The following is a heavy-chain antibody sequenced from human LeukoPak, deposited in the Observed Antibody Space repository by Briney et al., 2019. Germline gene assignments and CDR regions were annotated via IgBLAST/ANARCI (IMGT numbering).Heavy chain of an antibody. D-gene: IGHD3-22*01. CDR2: INHSGST. CDR3: ARGIYYDSSGPDY. Sequence: KPSETLSLTCAVYGGSFSGYYWSWIRQPPGKGLEWIGEINHSGSTNYNPSLKSRVTISVDTSKNQFSLKLSSVTAADTAVHYCARGIYYDSSGPDYWGQGTLVTVSS. CDR1: GGSFSGYY. V-gene: IGHV4-34*01. J-gene: IGHJ4*02.